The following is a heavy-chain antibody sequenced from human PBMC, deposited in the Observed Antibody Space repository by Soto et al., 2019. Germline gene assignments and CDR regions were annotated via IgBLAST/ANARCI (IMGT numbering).Heavy chain of an antibody. CDR2: IRSKANNYAT. Sequence: EVQLVESGGGLVQPGGSLKLSCAASGFTFSGSAVHWVRQASGKGLEWVGRIRSKANNYATAYAGSVQGRFTIFRDDLKNTAYLQMNSLRTEDTAVYYCTNPQVYYGMDVWGQGTTVIVSS. V-gene: IGHV3-73*02. J-gene: IGHJ6*02. CDR1: GFTFSGSA. CDR3: TNPQVYYGMDV.